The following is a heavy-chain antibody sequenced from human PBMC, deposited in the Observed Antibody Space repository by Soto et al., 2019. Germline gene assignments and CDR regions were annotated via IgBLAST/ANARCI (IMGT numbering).Heavy chain of an antibody. V-gene: IGHV4-61*01. CDR2: IYFTGST. J-gene: IGHJ5*02. CDR3: TRGPPRVQWFDP. Sequence: KASETLSLPGTVSGGAVSSGTYYWSWIRQPPGKGLEWIGHIYFTGSTNYNPSLKSRVTMSLDTSRNQFSLKLSSVTAEDTAVYYCTRGPPRVQWFDPCGLGTLVTVSS. CDR1: GGAVSSGTYY.